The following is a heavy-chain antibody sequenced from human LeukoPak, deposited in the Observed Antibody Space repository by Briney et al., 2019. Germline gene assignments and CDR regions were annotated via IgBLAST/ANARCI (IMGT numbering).Heavy chain of an antibody. V-gene: IGHV3-23*01. CDR3: ATYVRGDFDY. Sequence: GRSLRLSCAASGFTFSSYSMNWVRQAPGKGLEWVSTVSGGGGSTWYADSVKGRFTISRDNSKNTLYLQMNSLRAEDTAVYYCATYVRGDFDYWGQGTLVTVSS. J-gene: IGHJ4*02. CDR1: GFTFSSYS. D-gene: IGHD3-10*02. CDR2: VSGGGGST.